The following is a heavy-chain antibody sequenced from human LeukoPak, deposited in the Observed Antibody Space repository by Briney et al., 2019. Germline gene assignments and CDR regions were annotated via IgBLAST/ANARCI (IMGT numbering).Heavy chain of an antibody. D-gene: IGHD4-23*01. Sequence: SETLSLTCTVSGGSISSYYWSWIRQPAGKRLEWIGRIHTSGSTNYNPSLKSRVTISVDTSKNQFSLKLSSVTAADTAVYYCARLVRNVGYGGDQFDYWGQGTLVTVSS. CDR2: IHTSGST. J-gene: IGHJ4*02. V-gene: IGHV4-4*07. CDR3: ARLVRNVGYGGDQFDY. CDR1: GGSISSYY.